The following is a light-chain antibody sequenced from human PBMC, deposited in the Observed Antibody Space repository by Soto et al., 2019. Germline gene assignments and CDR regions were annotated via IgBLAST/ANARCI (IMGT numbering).Light chain of an antibody. Sequence: EIVLTQSPGTLSLSPGERATLSCRAGQSVSSSYLAWYQQKPGQAPRLLIYGASSRATGIPDRFSGSGSGTDFTLTISSLQPEDFATYYCQQVNSYPQTFGQGTRLEIK. CDR3: QQVNSYPQT. J-gene: IGKJ5*01. CDR1: QSVSSSY. CDR2: GAS. V-gene: IGKV3-20*01.